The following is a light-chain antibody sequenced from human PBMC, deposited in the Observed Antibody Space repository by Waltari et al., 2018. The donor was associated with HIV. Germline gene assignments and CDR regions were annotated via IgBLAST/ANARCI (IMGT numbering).Light chain of an antibody. V-gene: IGKV1-39*01. CDR3: QQSYSTPRT. CDR2: AAS. J-gene: IGKJ4*01. Sequence: DIQMTQPPSSLPASVGDRVTITCRASQSISSYLNWYQQKPGKAPKLLNYAASSLQSGVPARFSGSGSGTDFTLTISSLQPEDFATYYCQQSYSTPRTFGGGTKVEI. CDR1: QSISSY.